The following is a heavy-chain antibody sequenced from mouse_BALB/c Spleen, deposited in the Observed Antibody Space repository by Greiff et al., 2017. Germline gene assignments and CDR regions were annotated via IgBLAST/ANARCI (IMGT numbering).Heavy chain of an antibody. D-gene: IGHD3-2*01. V-gene: IGHV14-3*02. CDR1: GFNIKDTY. CDR2: IDPANGNT. CDR3: APKTARAPGDY. Sequence: VQLQQSGAELVKPGASVKLSCTASGFNIKDTYKHWVKQRPEQGLEWIGRIDPANGNTKYDPKFQGKATITADTSSNTAYLQLSSLTSEDTAVYYCAPKTARAPGDYWGQGTSVTVSS. J-gene: IGHJ4*01.